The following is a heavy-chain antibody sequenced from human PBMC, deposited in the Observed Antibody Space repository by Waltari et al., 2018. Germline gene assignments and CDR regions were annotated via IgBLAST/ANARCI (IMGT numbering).Heavy chain of an antibody. Sequence: QVQLQESGPGLVKPSQTLSLTCTVSGGSISRGGYYWSWIRPHPGKGLEWIGYIYYSGSTYYNPSLKSRVTISVDTSKNQFSLKLSSVTAADTAVYYCARARSSGYSYYYYGMDVWGQGTTVTVSS. CDR1: GGSISRGGYY. J-gene: IGHJ6*02. V-gene: IGHV4-31*03. D-gene: IGHD3-22*01. CDR3: ARARSSGYSYYYYGMDV. CDR2: IYYSGST.